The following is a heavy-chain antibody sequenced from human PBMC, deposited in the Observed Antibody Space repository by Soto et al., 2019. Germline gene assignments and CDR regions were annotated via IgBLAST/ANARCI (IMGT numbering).Heavy chain of an antibody. CDR3: ARGSSAQNEYSSLDY. CDR2: INPSGGST. D-gene: IGHD6-6*01. CDR1: GYTFTSYY. J-gene: IGHJ4*02. Sequence: ASVKVSCKASGYTFTSYYMHWVRQAPGQGLEWMGIINPSGGSTSYAQKFQGRVTMTRDTSTSTVYMELSSLRSEDTAVYYCARGSSAQNEYSSLDYWGQGTLVTVSS. V-gene: IGHV1-46*01.